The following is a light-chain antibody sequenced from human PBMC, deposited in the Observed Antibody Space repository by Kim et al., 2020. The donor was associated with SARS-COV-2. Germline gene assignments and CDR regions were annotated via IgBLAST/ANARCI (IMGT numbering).Light chain of an antibody. CDR1: SGVIGNSNS. V-gene: IGLV2-14*03. Sequence: GQSITSSCSGTSGVIGNSNSVSWYQQHSGEAPRLIIYDVRDRPSGVSARFSGSKSANMASLTISGLRSEDEADYYCCSTSNTLDYVFGSGTKVTVL. CDR3: CSTSNTLDYV. CDR2: DVR. J-gene: IGLJ1*01.